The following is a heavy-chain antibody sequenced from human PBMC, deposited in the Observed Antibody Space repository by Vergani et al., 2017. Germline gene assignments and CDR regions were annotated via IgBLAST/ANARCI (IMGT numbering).Heavy chain of an antibody. D-gene: IGHD2-15*01. CDR1: GFTFSTYA. J-gene: IGHJ4*02. CDR2: INWNGGST. CDR3: AKEGGGYCSGGTCYPEY. V-gene: IGHV3-23*04. Sequence: EVQLVESGGGLVQPGRSLRLSCAASGFTFSTYAMTWVRQAPGKGLEWVSGINWNGGSTGYADSVKGRFTISRDNSKNTLYLQMNSLRAEDTAVYYCAKEGGGYCSGGTCYPEYWGQGTLVIVSS.